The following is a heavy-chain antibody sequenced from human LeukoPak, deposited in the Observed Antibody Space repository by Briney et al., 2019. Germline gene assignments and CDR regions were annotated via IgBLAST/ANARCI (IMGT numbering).Heavy chain of an antibody. CDR3: ASGYYFPDY. J-gene: IGHJ4*02. D-gene: IGHD2/OR15-2a*01. CDR2: IYYSGGT. Sequence: SETLSLTCTVSGGSMSSAYWGWIRHTPGSGLEWIGYIYYSGGTYYNPSLKSRVSISIDTSKNQFSLKLDSLTSADTAVYYCASGYYFPDYWGQGALVTVSS. CDR1: GGSMSSAY. V-gene: IGHV4-59*01.